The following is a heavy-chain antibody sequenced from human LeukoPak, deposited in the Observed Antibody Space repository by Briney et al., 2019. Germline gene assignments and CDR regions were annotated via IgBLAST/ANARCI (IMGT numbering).Heavy chain of an antibody. D-gene: IGHD5-24*01. CDR1: GFTFDDYA. Sequence: GGSLRLSCAASGFTFDDYAMHWVRQAPGKGLEWVSLISGDGGSTYYADSVKGRFTISRDNSKNSLYLQMNSLRAEDTAVYYCARKENFDYWGQGTLVTVSS. V-gene: IGHV3-43*02. CDR3: ARKENFDY. CDR2: ISGDGGST. J-gene: IGHJ4*02.